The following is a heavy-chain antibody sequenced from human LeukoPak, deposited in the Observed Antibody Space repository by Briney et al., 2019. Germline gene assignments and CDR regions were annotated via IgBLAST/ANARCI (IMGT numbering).Heavy chain of an antibody. CDR2: INHSGST. CDR3: ARGTYYYDSSGYYSNWFDP. D-gene: IGHD3-22*01. CDR1: GGSFSGYY. V-gene: IGHV4-34*01. Sequence: PSETLSLTCAVYGGSFSGYYWSWIRQSPGKGLEWIGEINHSGSTNYNPSLKSRVTISVDTSKNQFSLKLSSVTAADTAVYYCARGTYYYDSSGYYSNWFDPWGQGTLVTVSS. J-gene: IGHJ5*02.